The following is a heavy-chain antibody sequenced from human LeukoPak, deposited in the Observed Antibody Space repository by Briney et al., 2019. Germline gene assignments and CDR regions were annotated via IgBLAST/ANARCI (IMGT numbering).Heavy chain of an antibody. J-gene: IGHJ4*02. V-gene: IGHV3-7*01. Sequence: GGSLRLSCAASGFTFSRYWMSWVRQAPGKGLEWVANINQTGSERDYVDSVRGRFTMSRDNAKNTLYLQMNSLRADDTAVYYCARIGQWLVTDSGFDYWGQGTLVTVSS. CDR1: GFTFSRYW. CDR3: ARIGQWLVTDSGFDY. CDR2: INQTGSER. D-gene: IGHD6-19*01.